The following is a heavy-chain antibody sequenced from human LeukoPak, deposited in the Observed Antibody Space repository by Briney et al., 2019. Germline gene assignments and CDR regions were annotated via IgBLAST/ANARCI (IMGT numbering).Heavy chain of an antibody. J-gene: IGHJ4*02. CDR3: ARRSAVTGPFDY. CDR1: GFTVISNY. CDR2: IYTSGIT. Sequence: GGSLRLSCAASGFTVISNYMNWVRQAPGKGLEWVSVIYTSGITDYADSVKGRFTISRDNSKNTLYLQMNSLRTEDTAVYYCARRSAVTGPFDYWGQGTLVTVSS. D-gene: IGHD6-19*01. V-gene: IGHV3-66*01.